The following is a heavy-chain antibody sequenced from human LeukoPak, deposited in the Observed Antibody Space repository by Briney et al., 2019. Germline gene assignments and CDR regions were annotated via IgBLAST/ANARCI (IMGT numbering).Heavy chain of an antibody. V-gene: IGHV3-74*01. Sequence: GGSLTLSCAASGFTFSSYWMHWVRQAPGKGLVWVSRINTDGSSTIYADSVKGRFTISRDNAKNTLYLQMNSLRAEDTAVYYCAREGGDDAFDIWGQGTMVTVSS. J-gene: IGHJ3*02. D-gene: IGHD3-16*01. CDR3: AREGGDDAFDI. CDR1: GFTFSSYW. CDR2: INTDGSST.